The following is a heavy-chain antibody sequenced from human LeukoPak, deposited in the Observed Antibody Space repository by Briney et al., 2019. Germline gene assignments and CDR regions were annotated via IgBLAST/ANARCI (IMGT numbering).Heavy chain of an antibody. CDR1: GFTFSNHA. Sequence: GGSLRLSFVASGFTFSNHAMNWVRQAPGEGLEWVSVISGGETSYYADSVKGRFTISRDNSKNTIYLQMNSLGAEDTAVYYCVKGLRSYGYSLFDYWGQGSLVTVSS. V-gene: IGHV3-23*01. CDR3: VKGLRSYGYSLFDY. D-gene: IGHD5-18*01. J-gene: IGHJ4*02. CDR2: ISGGETS.